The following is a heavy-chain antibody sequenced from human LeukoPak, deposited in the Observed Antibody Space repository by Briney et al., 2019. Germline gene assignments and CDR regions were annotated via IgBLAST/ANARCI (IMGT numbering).Heavy chain of an antibody. CDR1: GGSVNSGSYY. Sequence: SETLSLICAVSGGSVNSGSYYWSWIRQHPGKGLEWIGYIYYTGITNYNPSLKSRVTISVDTSKNQFSLNLNSVTAADTAVYYCATSQCGSDCYLAGDYWGQGTLVTVSS. CDR3: ATSQCGSDCYLAGDY. CDR2: IYYTGIT. J-gene: IGHJ4*02. D-gene: IGHD2-21*02. V-gene: IGHV4-61*01.